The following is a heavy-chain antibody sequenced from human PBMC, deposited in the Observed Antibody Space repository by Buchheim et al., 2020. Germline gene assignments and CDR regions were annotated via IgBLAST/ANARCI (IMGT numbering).Heavy chain of an antibody. D-gene: IGHD3-16*02. J-gene: IGHJ6*02. Sequence: QVQLQESGPGLVKPSQTLSLTCTVSGGSISSGSYYWSWIRQPAGKGLEWIGRIYTSGSTNYNPSLKSRVTISVDTSKNQFSLKLRSVTAADTAVYYCARDASVGVWGSYRYIYGMDVWGQGTT. CDR2: IYTSGST. CDR1: GGSISSGSYY. V-gene: IGHV4-61*02. CDR3: ARDASVGVWGSYRYIYGMDV.